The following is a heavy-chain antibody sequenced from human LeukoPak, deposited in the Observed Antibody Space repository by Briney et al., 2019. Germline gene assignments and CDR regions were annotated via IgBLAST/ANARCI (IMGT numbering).Heavy chain of an antibody. Sequence: ASVKVSCRASGYTFTSYDINWVRQATGQGLEWMGWMNPNSGNTGYAQKFQGRVTMTRNTSISTAYMELSSLRSEDPAVYYCARGRLQSRYYYMDVWGKGTTVTISS. V-gene: IGHV1-8*01. D-gene: IGHD6-19*01. J-gene: IGHJ6*03. CDR3: ARGRLQSRYYYMDV. CDR1: GYTFTSYD. CDR2: MNPNSGNT.